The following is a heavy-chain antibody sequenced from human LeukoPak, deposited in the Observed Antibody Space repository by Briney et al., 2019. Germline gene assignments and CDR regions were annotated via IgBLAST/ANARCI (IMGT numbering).Heavy chain of an antibody. J-gene: IGHJ4*02. CDR2: IYYSGST. CDR1: GGSFSGYY. V-gene: IGHV4-34*09. D-gene: IGHD6-19*01. CDR3: ARDNGNSGWYNGGYFDY. Sequence: SETLSLTCAVYGGSFSGYYWSWIRQPPGKGLEWIGYIYYSGSTYYNPSLKSRVTISVDTSKNQFSLKLSSVTAADTAVYYRARDNGNSGWYNGGYFDYWGQGTLVTVSS.